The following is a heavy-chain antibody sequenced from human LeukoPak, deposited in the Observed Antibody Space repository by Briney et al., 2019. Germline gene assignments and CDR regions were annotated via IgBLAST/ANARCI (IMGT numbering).Heavy chain of an antibody. CDR2: IGIDTGRT. D-gene: IGHD1-1*01. J-gene: IGHJ4*02. V-gene: IGHV3-48*01. CDR3: ARDFRYAFDN. Sequence: GGSLRLSCAASGFAFIEYSMNWVRQAPGKGLEWISYIGIDTGRTKYADSVKGRFTISRDKDKNSLYLQMNSLRVEDTAVYYCARDFRYAFDNWGQGTLVTVSS. CDR1: GFAFIEYS.